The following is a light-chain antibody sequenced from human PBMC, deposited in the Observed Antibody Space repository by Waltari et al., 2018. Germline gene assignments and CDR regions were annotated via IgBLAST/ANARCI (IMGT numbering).Light chain of an antibody. V-gene: IGLV2-23*02. CDR3: CSYAGRGTYV. J-gene: IGLJ1*01. CDR1: TSDVGSSDL. Sequence: QSALTQPASVSGTPGQSITISCSGTTSDVGSSDLFSWFQQHPGEAPKPLICEVFKRPPDTSSRFSGAKSGSTASLTISGLQPEDEADYYCCSYAGRGTYVFGSGTKVTVL. CDR2: EVF.